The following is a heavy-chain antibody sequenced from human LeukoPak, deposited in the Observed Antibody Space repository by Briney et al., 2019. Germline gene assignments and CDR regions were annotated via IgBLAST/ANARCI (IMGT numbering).Heavy chain of an antibody. Sequence: GASVKVSCKASGYTFTGYYMHWVRQAPGQGLEWMGWINPNSGGTNYAQKFQGRVTMTRDTSISTAYMELSRLRSDDTAVYYCARTPYVLRFLEWSSDAFDIWGQGTMVTVSS. V-gene: IGHV1-2*02. CDR3: ARTPYVLRFLEWSSDAFDI. J-gene: IGHJ3*02. D-gene: IGHD3-3*01. CDR1: GYTFTGYY. CDR2: INPNSGGT.